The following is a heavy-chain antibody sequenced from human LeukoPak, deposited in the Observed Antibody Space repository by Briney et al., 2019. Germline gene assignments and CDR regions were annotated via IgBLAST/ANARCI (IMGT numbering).Heavy chain of an antibody. CDR1: GGSISSGGYY. CDR2: IYHSGST. D-gene: IGHD1-26*01. Sequence: TLSLTCTVSGGSISSGGYYWSWIRQPPGKGLEWIGYIYHSGSTYYNPSLKSRVTISVDRSKNQFSLKLSSVTAADTAVYYCAREWAIVDYYYMDVWGKGTTVTVSS. J-gene: IGHJ6*03. CDR3: AREWAIVDYYYMDV. V-gene: IGHV4-30-2*01.